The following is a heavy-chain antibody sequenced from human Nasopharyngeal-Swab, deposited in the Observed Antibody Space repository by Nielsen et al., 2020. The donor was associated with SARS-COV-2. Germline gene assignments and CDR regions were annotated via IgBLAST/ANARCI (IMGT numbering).Heavy chain of an antibody. CDR2: INWNSGSK. J-gene: IGHJ4*02. D-gene: IGHD4-11*01. V-gene: IGHV3-9*01. CDR3: ARGTADYSNPSFDY. CDR1: GFTFENYA. Sequence: SLKISCAASGFTFENYAMYWVRQRPGEGLEWVSGINWNSGSKGYADSVKGRFTVSRDNAKNSLYLLMNTLRSEDTALYYCARGTADYSNPSFDYWGQGTLVTVPS.